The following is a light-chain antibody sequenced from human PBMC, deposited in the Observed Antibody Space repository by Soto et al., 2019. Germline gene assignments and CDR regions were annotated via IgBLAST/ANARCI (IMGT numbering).Light chain of an antibody. Sequence: QPVLTQPRSVSGSPGQSVTISCTGTSSDVGGYNYVSWYQQHPGKAPKLVLYDVSNRPSGVPDRFSGSKSGNTASLSISGLQAEDEAEYYCCSYAGTYSFYVFGTGTKLTVL. J-gene: IGLJ1*01. V-gene: IGLV2-11*01. CDR2: DVS. CDR3: CSYAGTYSFYV. CDR1: SSDVGGYNY.